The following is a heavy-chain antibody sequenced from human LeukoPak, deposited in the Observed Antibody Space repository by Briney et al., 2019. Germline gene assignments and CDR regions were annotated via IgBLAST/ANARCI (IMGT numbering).Heavy chain of an antibody. J-gene: IGHJ4*02. CDR1: GFTFSSYA. CDR3: AKGATNGYSYGSSFDY. V-gene: IGHV3-23*01. Sequence: GGSLRLSCAASGFTFSSYATRWVPQAPGERVEWVSAISGSGGSTYYADSVKGRFTISRDNSKNTLYLQMNSLRAEDTAVYYCAKGATNGYSYGSSFDYWGQGTLVTVSS. CDR2: ISGSGGST. D-gene: IGHD5-18*01.